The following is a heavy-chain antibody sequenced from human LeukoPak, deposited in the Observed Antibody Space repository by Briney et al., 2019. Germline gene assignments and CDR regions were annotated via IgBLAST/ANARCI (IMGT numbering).Heavy chain of an antibody. J-gene: IGHJ5*02. CDR2: IDHSGST. V-gene: IGHV4-34*01. CDR1: AGSSSDYY. D-gene: IGHD3-10*01. Sequence: PSETLSLTCVVYAGSSSDYYRSWIRHPPGKVREWIGEIDHSGSTNSNPSLKRRATISVNTPKNQLSLNLSSVTAADTAVYYCGRGPKVTRGVTNWFDPWGQGTLVTVSS. CDR3: GRGPKVTRGVTNWFDP.